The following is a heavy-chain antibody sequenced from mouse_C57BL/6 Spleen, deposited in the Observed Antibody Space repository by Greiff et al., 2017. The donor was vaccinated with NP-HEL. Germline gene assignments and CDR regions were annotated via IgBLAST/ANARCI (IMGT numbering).Heavy chain of an antibody. V-gene: IGHV5-4*01. Sequence: EVQRVESGGGLVKPGGSLKLSCAASGFTFSSYAMSWVRQTPEKRLEWVATISDGGSYTYYPDNVKGRFTISRDNAKNNLYLQMSHLKSEDTARYYCARDGGSSPWFAYWGQGSLVTVSA. J-gene: IGHJ3*01. CDR3: ARDGGSSPWFAY. CDR2: ISDGGSYT. CDR1: GFTFSSYA. D-gene: IGHD1-1*01.